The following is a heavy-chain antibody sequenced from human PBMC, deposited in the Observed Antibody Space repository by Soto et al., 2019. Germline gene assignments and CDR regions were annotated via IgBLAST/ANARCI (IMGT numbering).Heavy chain of an antibody. J-gene: IGHJ6*02. Sequence: GGSLRLSCAASGLTFCGSAMHWVRQASGKGLEWVGRIRSKANSYATAYAASVKGRFTISRDDSKNTAYLQMNSLKTEDTAVYYCTRRAGYCSGGSCYPDPDYYYYYGMDVWGQGTTVTVSS. D-gene: IGHD2-15*01. CDR3: TRRAGYCSGGSCYPDPDYYYYYGMDV. V-gene: IGHV3-73*01. CDR2: IRSKANSYAT. CDR1: GLTFCGSA.